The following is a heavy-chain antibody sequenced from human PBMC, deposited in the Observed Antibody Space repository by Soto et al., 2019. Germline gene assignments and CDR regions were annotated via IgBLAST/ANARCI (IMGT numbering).Heavy chain of an antibody. CDR3: ARVPDY. V-gene: IGHV4-30-2*01. CDR2: IYHSGST. J-gene: IGHJ4*02. Sequence: TLSLTCAVSGVSSSSGGYSWSWIRQPPGKGLEWIGYIYHSGSTYYNPSLKSRVTISVDRSKNQFSLKLSSVTAADTAVYYCARVPDYWGQGTLVTVSS. CDR1: GVSSSSGGYS.